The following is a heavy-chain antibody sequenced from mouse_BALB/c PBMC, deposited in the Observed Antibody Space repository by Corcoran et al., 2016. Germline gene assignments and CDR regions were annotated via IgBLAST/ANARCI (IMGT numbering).Heavy chain of an antibody. D-gene: IGHD2-12*01. CDR3: GRSLRGIYEVY. CDR1: GFNIKDTY. Sequence: EVQLQQSGAELVKPGASVKLSCTASGFNIKDTYMHWVKQRPEQGLEWIGRIDPANGSTKYDPKFQGKATMTADTSSNTVYLHLSSLTSEATAVYSCGRSLRGIYEVYWAQGTLSPVSS. V-gene: IGHV14-3*02. J-gene: IGHJ2*01. CDR2: IDPANGST.